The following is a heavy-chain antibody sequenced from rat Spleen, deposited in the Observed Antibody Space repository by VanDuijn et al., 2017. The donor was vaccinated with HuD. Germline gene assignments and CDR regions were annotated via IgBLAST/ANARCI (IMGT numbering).Heavy chain of an antibody. V-gene: IGHV2S30*01. D-gene: IGHD1-12*02. CDR2: MRHDGVI. Sequence: QVQLKESGPGLVQPSQTLSLTCVVSGFSLTANNVHWVRQPPGKGLEWMGRMRHDGVIHYNSDVRSRLTITRDTSTNQVFLNVNSLQTDDTAIYYCTREYFDGSSLGGWFDYWGQGTLVTVSS. CDR3: TREYFDGSSLGGWFDY. CDR1: GFSLTANN. J-gene: IGHJ3*01.